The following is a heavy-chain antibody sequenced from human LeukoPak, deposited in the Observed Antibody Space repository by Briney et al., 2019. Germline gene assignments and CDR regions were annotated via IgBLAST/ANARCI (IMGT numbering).Heavy chain of an antibody. J-gene: IGHJ4*02. V-gene: IGHV3-9*01. D-gene: IGHD6-25*01. CDR1: GFTFDDYA. Sequence: DRSLRLSCAASGFTFDDYAMHWVRQAPGKGLEWVSGISWNSGSIGYADSVKGRFTISRDNAKNSLYLQMNSLRAEDTALYYCAKVYRAKYSSGYFDYWGQGTLVTVSS. CDR2: ISWNSGSI. CDR3: AKVYRAKYSSGYFDY.